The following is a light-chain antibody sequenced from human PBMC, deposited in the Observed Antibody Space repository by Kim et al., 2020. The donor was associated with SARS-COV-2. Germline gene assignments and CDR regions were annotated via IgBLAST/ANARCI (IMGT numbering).Light chain of an antibody. J-gene: IGKJ1*01. Sequence: PGEIATLSCRASQGVSRYFAWYQQKPGQAPSLLNAEASNRATGIPARFSGSGSGTDFTLTISSLEPEDFAVYYCQQRRGWPRTFGQGTKVDIK. CDR3: QQRRGWPRT. V-gene: IGKV3-11*01. CDR2: EAS. CDR1: QGVSRY.